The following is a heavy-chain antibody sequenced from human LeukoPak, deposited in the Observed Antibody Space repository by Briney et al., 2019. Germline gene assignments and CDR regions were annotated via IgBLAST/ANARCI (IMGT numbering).Heavy chain of an antibody. D-gene: IGHD3-3*01. CDR2: IYSGGST. CDR1: GFAVSSNY. CDR3: ARDLFGVVAPSGDY. J-gene: IGHJ4*02. Sequence: PGGSLRLSCAASGFAVSSNYMSWVRQAPGKGLEWVSVIYSGGSTYYADSVKGRFTISRDNSKNTLYLQMNSLRAEDTAVYYCARDLFGVVAPSGDYWGQGTLVTVPS. V-gene: IGHV3-53*01.